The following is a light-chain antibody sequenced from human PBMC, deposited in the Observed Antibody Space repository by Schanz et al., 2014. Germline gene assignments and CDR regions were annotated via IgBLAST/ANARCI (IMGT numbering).Light chain of an antibody. J-gene: IGLJ3*02. V-gene: IGLV2-11*01. Sequence: QSALTQPASVSGSPGQSITISCTGTSSDVGSYNYVSWYQQHPGKAPKLMIYDVSKRPSGVPDRFSGSKSGNTASLTISGXQAEDEADYYCCSYAGSYTWVFGAGTKLTVL. CDR3: CSYAGSYTWV. CDR2: DVS. CDR1: SSDVGSYNY.